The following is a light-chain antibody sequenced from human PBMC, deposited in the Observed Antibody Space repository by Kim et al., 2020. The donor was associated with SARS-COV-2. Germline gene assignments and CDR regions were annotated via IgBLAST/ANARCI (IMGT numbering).Light chain of an antibody. CDR1: QSISAW. Sequence: DIQMTQSPSTLSASVGDRVAITCRASQSISAWLAWYQQKPGKAPKLLIYQTFRLESGVPSRFSGSGSGTEFTLTISGLQPDDFASYYCQQYNFYPWTFGQGTKVDIK. CDR2: QTF. CDR3: QQYNFYPWT. J-gene: IGKJ1*01. V-gene: IGKV1-5*03.